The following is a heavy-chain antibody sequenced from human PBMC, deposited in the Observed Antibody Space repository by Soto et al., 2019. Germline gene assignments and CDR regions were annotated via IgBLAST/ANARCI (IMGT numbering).Heavy chain of an antibody. CDR1: GGTFSSYT. J-gene: IGHJ6*02. D-gene: IGHD3-22*01. CDR3: ASRDFHSSEYYYYGMDV. CDR2: IIAILGIA. V-gene: IGHV1-69*02. Sequence: QVQLVQSGAEVKKPGSSVKVSCKASGGTFSSYTISWVRQAPGQGLEWMGRIIAILGIAKYAQKFQGRVTITADKSTSTAYMELSSLRSEDTAVYYCASRDFHSSEYYYYGMDVWGQGTTVTVSS.